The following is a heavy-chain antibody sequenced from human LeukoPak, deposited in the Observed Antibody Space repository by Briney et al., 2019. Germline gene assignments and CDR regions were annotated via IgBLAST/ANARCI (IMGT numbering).Heavy chain of an antibody. D-gene: IGHD3-3*01. J-gene: IGHJ6*03. CDR2: ISNTGST. CDR1: GGSVSSGSYY. CDR3: ARVHSSVFGVVEFYMDV. Sequence: SETLSLTCTVSGGSVSSGSYYWSWIRQPPGKGLEWIGYISNTGSTNYNPSLKSRVTISKDTSKNQFSLKLRSVTAADTAVYYCARVHSSVFGVVEFYMDVWGKGTTVTVSS. V-gene: IGHV4-61*01.